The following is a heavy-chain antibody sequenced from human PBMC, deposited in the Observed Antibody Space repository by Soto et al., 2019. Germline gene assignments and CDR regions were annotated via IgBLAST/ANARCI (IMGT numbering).Heavy chain of an antibody. D-gene: IGHD2-2*01. CDR3: ARGLYHKYGQDY. V-gene: IGHV3-74*01. Sequence: AGGSLRLSCAASGFTFSSYWMHWVRQAPGKGLVWVSRINNDGTTTNFADSVKGRFTISRDNAQNTLFLQMNGLRAEDTAVYYCARGLYHKYGQDYWGRGTLVTVSS. CDR1: GFTFSSYW. J-gene: IGHJ4*02. CDR2: INNDGTTT.